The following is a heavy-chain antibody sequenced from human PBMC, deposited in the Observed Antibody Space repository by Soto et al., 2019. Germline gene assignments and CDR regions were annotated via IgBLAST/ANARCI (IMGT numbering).Heavy chain of an antibody. J-gene: IGHJ6*02. Sequence: EVQLVESGGGLVQPGGSLRLSCAASGFTFDDYSMHWVRQAPGKGLEWGSGISWESGTIDYADSVKGRFTISRDNAKNSLFLQMNSLRPEDTALYYCAKDKATRYYGLDVWGQGTTVTVSS. CDR1: GFTFDDYS. CDR2: ISWESGTI. CDR3: AKDKATRYYGLDV. D-gene: IGHD2-15*01. V-gene: IGHV3-9*01.